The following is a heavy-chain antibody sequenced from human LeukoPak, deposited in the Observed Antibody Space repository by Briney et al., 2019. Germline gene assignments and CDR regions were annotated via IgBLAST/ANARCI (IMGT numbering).Heavy chain of an antibody. D-gene: IGHD2-21*01. V-gene: IGHV1-18*01. CDR1: GYNFLNYG. CDR3: ARRFLNSHPIYYYMDV. Sequence: ASVKVSCKASGYNFLNYGISWVRQAPGQGLEWMGWISGKTGNINYAQKFQARATMTRDTSTSTAYMELRSLRSDDTAVYFCARRFLNSHPIYYYMDVWPKGTTVIVSS. J-gene: IGHJ6*03. CDR2: ISGKTGNI.